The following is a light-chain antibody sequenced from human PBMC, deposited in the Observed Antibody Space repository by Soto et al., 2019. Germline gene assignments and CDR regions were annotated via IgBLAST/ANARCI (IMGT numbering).Light chain of an antibody. CDR2: EVT. V-gene: IGLV2-8*01. CDR1: SSDIGDYSY. Sequence: QSALTQPPSASGSPGQSVTISCTGTSSDIGDYSYVSWYQQNPGKAPRLMIYEVTKRPSGVPDRFSGSKSGNTASLTVSGLQADDEADYYCSSYAGSSNVIFGGGTKLTVL. CDR3: SSYAGSSNVI. J-gene: IGLJ2*01.